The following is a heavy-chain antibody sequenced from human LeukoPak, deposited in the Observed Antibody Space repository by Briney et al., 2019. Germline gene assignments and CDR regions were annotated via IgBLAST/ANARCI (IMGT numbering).Heavy chain of an antibody. D-gene: IGHD3-22*01. J-gene: IGHJ4*02. V-gene: IGHV1-69*05. Sequence: GASVKVSCKASGGTFSSYAIGWVRQAPGQGLEWMGGIIPIFGAANYAQKFQGRVTITTDESTSTAYMELSSLRSEDTAVYYCARRSNYYDSSALDYWGQGTLVTVSS. CDR3: ARRSNYYDSSALDY. CDR2: IIPIFGAA. CDR1: GGTFSSYA.